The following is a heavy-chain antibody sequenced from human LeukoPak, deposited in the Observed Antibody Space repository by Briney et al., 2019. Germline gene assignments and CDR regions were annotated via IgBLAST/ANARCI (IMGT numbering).Heavy chain of an antibody. CDR2: ISGDADVT. CDR3: AKVGYCSNNCFRTHDY. CDR1: GFSFSDSV. D-gene: IGHD2-8*01. Sequence: GGSLRLSCVASGFSFSDSVMSWVRQAPGKGLEWPSAISGDADVTYYAASVKGRFTISRDNSWNTVYLQMNSLRAEDTATYYCAKVGYCSNNCFRTHDYWGQGALVTVSS. V-gene: IGHV3-23*01. J-gene: IGHJ4*02.